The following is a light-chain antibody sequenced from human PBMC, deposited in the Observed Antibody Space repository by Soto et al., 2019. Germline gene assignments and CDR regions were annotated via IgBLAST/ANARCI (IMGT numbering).Light chain of an antibody. CDR2: AAS. CDR3: QKYDSARWT. J-gene: IGKJ1*01. V-gene: IGKV1-27*01. Sequence: DIQMTQSPSALSASVGDRVTITCQASQDISNCLNWYQQKPGQAPNLLIYAASTLQSGVPSRFSGSGSGTDFTLTISSLQPEDVATYYCQKYDSARWTFGQGTKVYIK. CDR1: QDISNC.